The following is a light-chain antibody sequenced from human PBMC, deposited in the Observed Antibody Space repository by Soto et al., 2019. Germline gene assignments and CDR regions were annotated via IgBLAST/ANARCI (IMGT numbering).Light chain of an antibody. CDR3: QQRKYWPPLT. V-gene: IGKV3-11*01. CDR2: DAS. J-gene: IGKJ4*01. Sequence: ETVLTQSPATLSLYPGERATLSCRASQSVDRYLAWYQQKPGQAPRLVIYDASNSATGIPARFNGSGSGTAFTLPISSLEPEDFAVYYCQQRKYWPPLTLGGGTQVEIK. CDR1: QSVDRY.